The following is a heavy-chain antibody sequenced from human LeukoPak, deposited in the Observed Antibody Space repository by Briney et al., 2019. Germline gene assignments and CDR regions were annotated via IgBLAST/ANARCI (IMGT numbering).Heavy chain of an antibody. CDR2: ISAYNGNT. CDR1: GYTFTSYG. CDR3: ARAAGNFFGNWFDP. Sequence: GASVKVSCKASGYTFTSYGISWVRLAPGQGLEWMGWISAYNGNTNYAQKLQGRVTMTTDTSTSTAYMELRSLGSDDTAVYYCARAAGNFFGNWFDPWGQGTLVTVSS. J-gene: IGHJ5*02. V-gene: IGHV1-18*01. D-gene: IGHD6-13*01.